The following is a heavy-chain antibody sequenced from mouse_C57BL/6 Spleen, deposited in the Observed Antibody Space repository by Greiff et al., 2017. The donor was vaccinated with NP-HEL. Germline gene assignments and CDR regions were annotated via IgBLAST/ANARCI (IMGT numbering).Heavy chain of an antibody. V-gene: IGHV5-16*01. CDR3: ARDWGYYGSSWYFDV. Sequence: EVMLVESEGGLVQPGSSMKLSCTASGFTFSDYYMAWVRQVPEKGLEWVANINYDGSSTYYLDSLKSRFIISRDNAKNILYLQMSSLKSEDTATYYCARDWGYYGSSWYFDVWGTGTTVTVSS. J-gene: IGHJ1*03. D-gene: IGHD1-1*01. CDR2: INYDGSST. CDR1: GFTFSDYY.